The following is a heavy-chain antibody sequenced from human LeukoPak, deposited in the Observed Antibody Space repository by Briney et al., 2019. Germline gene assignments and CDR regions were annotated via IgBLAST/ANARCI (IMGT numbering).Heavy chain of an antibody. CDR1: GGSISSGGYY. D-gene: IGHD2-8*01. J-gene: IGHJ5*02. Sequence: SQTLSLTCTVSGGSISSGGYYWSWIRQHPGKGLEWIGYIYYSGSTYYNPSLKSRVTISVDTSKNQFSLKLSSVTAADTAVYYCARNPNTWNGGRNNWFDPWGQGTLVTVSS. CDR3: ARNPNTWNGGRNNWFDP. V-gene: IGHV4-31*03. CDR2: IYYSGST.